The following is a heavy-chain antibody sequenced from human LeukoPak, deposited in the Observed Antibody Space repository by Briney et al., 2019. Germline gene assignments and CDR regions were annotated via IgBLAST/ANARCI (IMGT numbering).Heavy chain of an antibody. CDR2: IYYSGST. D-gene: IGHD3-22*01. CDR1: GGSISSSSYY. J-gene: IGHJ4*02. CDR3: ADSSGYYYAAFDY. V-gene: IGHV4-39*01. Sequence: SETLSLTCTVSGGSISSSSYYWGWIRQPPGKGLEWIGRIYYSGSTYYNPSLKSRVTISVDTSKNQFSLKLSSVTAADTAVHYCADSSGYYYAAFDYWGQGTLVTVSS.